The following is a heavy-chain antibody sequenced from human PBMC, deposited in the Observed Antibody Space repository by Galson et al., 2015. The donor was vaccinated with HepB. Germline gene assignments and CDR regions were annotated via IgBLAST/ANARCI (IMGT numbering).Heavy chain of an antibody. V-gene: IGHV1-8*01. CDR3: ARTGQSPFGLVLIGNYYLDS. D-gene: IGHD3/OR15-3a*01. Sequence: SVKVSCKASGYTFSNYDINWVRQAPGQGLEWKGWMNPNRGYTGYAQNFQGRVTMTRNSSISTAYLDLTSLKSDDTAVYYCARTGQSPFGLVLIGNYYLDSWGQGTLVTVSS. J-gene: IGHJ4*02. CDR2: MNPNRGYT. CDR1: GYTFSNYD.